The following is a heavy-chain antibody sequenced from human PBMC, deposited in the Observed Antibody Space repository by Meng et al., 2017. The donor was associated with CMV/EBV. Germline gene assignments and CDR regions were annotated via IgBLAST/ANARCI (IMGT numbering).Heavy chain of an antibody. CDR3: ARDRVIAAHGTYYYYGIDV. CDR2: IYDIGST. CDR1: GGSISSYF. D-gene: IGHD6-13*01. V-gene: IGHV4-59*01. Sequence: SETLSLTCTVSGGSISSYFWSWVRQPPGKGLEWIGYIYDIGSTNYNPSLKSRVTISVDTSKNQFSLKLSSVTAADTAVYYCARDRVIAAHGTYYYYGIDVWGQGTTVTVSS. J-gene: IGHJ6*02.